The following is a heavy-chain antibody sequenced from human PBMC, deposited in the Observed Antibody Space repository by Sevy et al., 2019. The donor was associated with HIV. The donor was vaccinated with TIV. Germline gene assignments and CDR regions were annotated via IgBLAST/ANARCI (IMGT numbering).Heavy chain of an antibody. J-gene: IGHJ4*02. CDR3: ARLGNTTWYLPGY. V-gene: IGHV4-39*01. CDR1: GDSISSSNYY. Sequence: ETLSLTCTVSGDSISSSNYYWGWIHQPPGKGLEWIGSIYNSGTTYYNPSLESRLTLSVDTSKNQFSLKLRFVTAADTAVYYCARLGNTTWYLPGYWGQGTLVTVSS. CDR2: IYNSGTT. D-gene: IGHD6-13*01.